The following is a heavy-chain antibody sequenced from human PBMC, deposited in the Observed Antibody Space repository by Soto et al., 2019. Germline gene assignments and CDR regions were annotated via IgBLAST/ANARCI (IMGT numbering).Heavy chain of an antibody. CDR2: IDGAAATT. CDR3: ARGGAMGVDY. CDR1: GFTFNNKW. Sequence: DVQLVESGGGLVRPGESLRLSCTASGFTFNNKWMHWVRQAPGKGLVWLSRIDGAAATTNYADSVKGRFTISRDNAKNIVFLHVNGLTDEDTAVHYCARGGAMGVDYWGQGTLVTVSS. J-gene: IGHJ4*02. D-gene: IGHD1-26*01. V-gene: IGHV3-74*01.